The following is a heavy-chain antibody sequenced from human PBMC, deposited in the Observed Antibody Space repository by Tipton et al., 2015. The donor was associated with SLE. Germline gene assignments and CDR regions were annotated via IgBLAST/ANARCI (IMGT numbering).Heavy chain of an antibody. D-gene: IGHD1-1*01. J-gene: IGHJ6*02. V-gene: IGHV5-51*01. CDR2: VYPDDSET. Sequence: QLVQSGAEVKRPGESLKISCKASGYNFAAYWIGWVRLVPGRGLEWMGVVYPDDSETKFSPAFQGRVTISADKSLNTAYLQWSSLEAADTAIYYCARRMVERYVSRNYYGMVVWGQGTTVIVAS. CDR1: GYNFAAYW. CDR3: ARRMVERYVSRNYYGMVV.